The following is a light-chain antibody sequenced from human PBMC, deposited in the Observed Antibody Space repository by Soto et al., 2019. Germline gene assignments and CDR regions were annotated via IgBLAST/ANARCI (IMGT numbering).Light chain of an antibody. J-gene: IGLJ2*01. CDR3: CSYAGSHVI. V-gene: IGLV2-11*01. CDR1: SRDVGAYNY. CDR2: DVT. Sequence: QSVLTQPSSVSGSPGQSVTISCSGTSRDVGAYNYVSWYQQHPGKAPKFILYDVTKRPSGVPDRFSGSKSGNTASLTISGLQAEDEADYYCCSYAGSHVIFGGGTKVTVL.